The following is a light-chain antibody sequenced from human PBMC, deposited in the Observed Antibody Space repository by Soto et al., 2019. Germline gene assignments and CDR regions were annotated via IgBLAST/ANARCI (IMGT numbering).Light chain of an antibody. CDR1: QSVSSSS. J-gene: IGKJ3*01. CDR2: GAS. V-gene: IGKV3-20*01. Sequence: EIVWTQSPGTLSLSPVERATLSCRASQSVSSSSLAWYQQKPGQAPGLRIYGASSRATGIPDRLSGSGSGTDFTLTISRLEPEDFAGYYCQQYCSSSFTFGPGTKLDLK. CDR3: QQYCSSSFT.